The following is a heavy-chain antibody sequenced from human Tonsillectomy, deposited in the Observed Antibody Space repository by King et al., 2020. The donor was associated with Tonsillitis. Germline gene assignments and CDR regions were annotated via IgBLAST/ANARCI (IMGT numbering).Heavy chain of an antibody. CDR2: IFSNDEK. V-gene: IGHV2-26*01. Sequence: TLKESGPVLVKPTETLTLTCTVSGFSLSNARMGVSWIRQPPGKALEWLAHIFSNDEKSYSTSLKSRLTISKDTSKSQVVLTMTNMDPADTATYYCARVTTMTKSYYYYGMDVWGQGTTVTVSS. CDR3: ARVTTMTKSYYYYGMDV. D-gene: IGHD4-17*01. CDR1: GFSLSNARMG. J-gene: IGHJ6*02.